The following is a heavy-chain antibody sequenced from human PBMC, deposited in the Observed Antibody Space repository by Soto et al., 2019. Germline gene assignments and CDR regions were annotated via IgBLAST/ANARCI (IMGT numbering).Heavy chain of an antibody. CDR2: ISYDGSNK. CDR1: GFTFSSYG. D-gene: IGHD3-22*01. V-gene: IGHV3-30*18. J-gene: IGHJ4*02. Sequence: PGGSLRLSCAASGFTFSSYGMHWVRQAPGKGLEWVAVISYDGSNKYYADSVKGRFTISRDNSKNTLYLQMNSLRAEDTAVYYCAKFWGYYDSSGYSFDYWGQGTLVTVSS. CDR3: AKFWGYYDSSGYSFDY.